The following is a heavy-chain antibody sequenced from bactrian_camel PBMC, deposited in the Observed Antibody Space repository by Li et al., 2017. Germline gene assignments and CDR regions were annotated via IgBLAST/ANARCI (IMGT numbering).Heavy chain of an antibody. Sequence: VQLVESGGGSVQAGGSLRLSCTVSGLIVRSNRMGWFRQAPGKERKGVAHIDSRGTTEYVDSVKGRFTISQDNAKNSVYLQMNSLKPEDTGVYYCVADLKCGPVYLTPWRRWGNSWGQGTQVTVS. D-gene: IGHD5*01. CDR2: IDSRGTT. V-gene: IGHV3S53*01. CDR1: GLIVRSNR. J-gene: IGHJ4*01. CDR3: VADLKCGPVYLTPWRRWGNS.